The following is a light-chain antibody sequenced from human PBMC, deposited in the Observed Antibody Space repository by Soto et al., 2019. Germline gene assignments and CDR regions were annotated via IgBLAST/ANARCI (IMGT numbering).Light chain of an antibody. CDR1: QSISSW. V-gene: IGKV1-5*01. CDR2: DAS. CDR3: QQYNTHWA. Sequence: DIQMTQSPSTLSASVGDRVTITCRASQSISSWSAWYQQKPGKAPKLLIYDASSLESGVPSRFSGSGSGTEFTLTIRSLKPDDFATYYCQQYNTHWAFGQGTKVDIK. J-gene: IGKJ1*01.